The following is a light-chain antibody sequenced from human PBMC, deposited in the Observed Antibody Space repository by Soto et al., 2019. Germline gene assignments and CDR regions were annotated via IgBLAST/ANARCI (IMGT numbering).Light chain of an antibody. CDR3: GSWDSSLSAYV. V-gene: IGLV1-51*01. CDR2: DDN. J-gene: IGLJ1*01. Sequence: QSVLTQPPSVSATPGQKVTISCSGSSSNIGGNSVSWYQQLPGTAPKLLIYDDNKRPSGIPDRFSGSKSGTSATLGITGFQTGDEADYYCGSWDSSLSAYVFGTGTMV. CDR1: SSNIGGNS.